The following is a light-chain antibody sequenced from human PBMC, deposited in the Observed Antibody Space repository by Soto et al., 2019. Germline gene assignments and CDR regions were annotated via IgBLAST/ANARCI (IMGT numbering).Light chain of an antibody. J-gene: IGKJ4*01. V-gene: IGKV3-20*01. CDR1: QSVNSNY. CDR3: QQYGNSRLT. Sequence: IVLTQSPGTLSLSPGERATLSCRASQSVNSNYLAWYQQKPGQAPGLLIFGASSRATGIPDRFSGSGSGTDFTLAISRLEPEDFAVYYCQQYGNSRLTFGGGTKVEIK. CDR2: GAS.